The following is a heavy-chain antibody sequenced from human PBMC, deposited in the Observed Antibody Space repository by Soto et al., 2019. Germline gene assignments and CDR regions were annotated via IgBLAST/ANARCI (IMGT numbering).Heavy chain of an antibody. D-gene: IGHD3-10*01. J-gene: IGHJ3*02. CDR1: GFTFNWHW. V-gene: IGHV3-74*01. CDR3: ARDMRAVPWYGGVSSAFDM. Sequence: QSGGSLRLSCVASGFTFNWHWMHWVRQAPGQGLVWVSRTKTDGSADYADSVKGRFTISRDNAKNTLYLQMNSLRAEDTAVYYCARDMRAVPWYGGVSSAFDMWGQGTMVTVSS. CDR2: TKTDGSA.